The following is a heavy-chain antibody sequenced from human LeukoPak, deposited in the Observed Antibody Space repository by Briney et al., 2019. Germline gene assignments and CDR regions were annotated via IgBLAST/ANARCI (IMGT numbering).Heavy chain of an antibody. Sequence: ASVKVSCKASGYTFTTYVIGWVRQAPGQGLEWMGWISPYNGNTNYAQEFQDRVTMTTDTSTNTAYMELRSLRSEDTAVYYCARAYCSSTSCSYFDYWGQGTLVTVSS. CDR1: GYTFTTYV. D-gene: IGHD2-2*01. V-gene: IGHV1-18*01. CDR3: ARAYCSSTSCSYFDY. CDR2: ISPYNGNT. J-gene: IGHJ4*02.